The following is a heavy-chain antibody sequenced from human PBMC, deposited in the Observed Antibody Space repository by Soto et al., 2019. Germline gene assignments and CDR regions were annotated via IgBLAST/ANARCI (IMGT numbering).Heavy chain of an antibody. CDR3: AREYTYGSNFFDC. V-gene: IGHV4-31*03. J-gene: IGHJ4*02. D-gene: IGHD5-18*01. CDR2: VSHSGST. Sequence: QVRLQESGPGLVKPSQTLSLTCTVSGGSISSAAYYWSWIRQHPGKGLEWIGYVSHSGSTYYHPSLKSGVIISVDTSKNQFSPSLTSVTAADTAVYYCAREYTYGSNFFDCWGQGALVTVSS. CDR1: GGSISSAAYY.